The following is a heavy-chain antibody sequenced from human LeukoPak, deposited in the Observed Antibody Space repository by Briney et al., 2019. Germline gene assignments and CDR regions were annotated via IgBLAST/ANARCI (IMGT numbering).Heavy chain of an antibody. J-gene: IGHJ4*02. CDR1: GYSFTSYW. V-gene: IGHV5-51*01. Sequence: GESLKISCKGSGYSFTSYWIGWVRQMPGKGLEWMGIIYPGDSDTRYSPSFQGQVTISADKSISTAYLQWSSLKASDTAMYYCARSLGYCSSTSCCLDYWGQGTLVTVSS. D-gene: IGHD2-2*01. CDR2: IYPGDSDT. CDR3: ARSLGYCSSTSCCLDY.